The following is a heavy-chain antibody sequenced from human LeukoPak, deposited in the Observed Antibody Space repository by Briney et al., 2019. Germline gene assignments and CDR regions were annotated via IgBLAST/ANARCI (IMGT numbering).Heavy chain of an antibody. CDR3: TTEYSRWILSKPFDY. D-gene: IGHD1-1*01. CDR1: GFTFSNAW. Sequence: GGSLRLSCAASGFTFSNAWMSWVRQAPGKGLEWVGRIKSKTDGGTTDYAAPVKGRFTISRDDSKNTLYLQMNSLKTEDTAVYYCTTEYSRWILSKPFDYRGQGTLVTVSS. V-gene: IGHV3-15*01. J-gene: IGHJ4*02. CDR2: IKSKTDGGTT.